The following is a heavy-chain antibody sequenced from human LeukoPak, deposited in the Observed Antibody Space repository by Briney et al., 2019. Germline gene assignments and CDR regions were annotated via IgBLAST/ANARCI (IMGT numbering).Heavy chain of an antibody. Sequence: LETLSLTCAVYGGSFSGYYWSWIRQPPGKGLEWIGEINHSGSTNYNPSLKSRVTISVDTSKNQFSLKLSSVTAADTAVYYCARLARGYSSAWYEFGGQGTLVTVSS. CDR2: INHSGST. J-gene: IGHJ4*02. V-gene: IGHV4-34*01. CDR1: GGSFSGYY. CDR3: ARLARGYSSAWYEF. D-gene: IGHD6-19*01.